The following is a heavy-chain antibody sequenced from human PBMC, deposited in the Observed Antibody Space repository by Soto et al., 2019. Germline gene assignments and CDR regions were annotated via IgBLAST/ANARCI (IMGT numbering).Heavy chain of an antibody. CDR1: GFSLSTSTMS. Sequence: SGPTLVNPTQTLTLTCTFSGFSLSTSTMSVSWIRQPPGKALEWLALIDWTDDKSYSTSLKTRLTISKNTSKNQVVLTMTNMDPVDTATYYCARATYDSGNYLFDYWGQGTLVTVSS. CDR3: ARATYDSGNYLFDY. J-gene: IGHJ4*02. V-gene: IGHV2-70*01. D-gene: IGHD3-10*01. CDR2: IDWTDDK.